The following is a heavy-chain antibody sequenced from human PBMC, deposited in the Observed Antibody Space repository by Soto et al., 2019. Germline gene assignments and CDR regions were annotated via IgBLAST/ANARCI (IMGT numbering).Heavy chain of an antibody. V-gene: IGHV1-69*12. CDR2: IIPIFGTA. CDR3: ARGEKATIS. CDR1: GGTFSSYA. Sequence: QVQLVQSGAEVKKPGSSVKVSCKASGGTFSSYAISWVRQAPGQGLEWMGGIIPIFGTANYAQKFQGRVTISGAESPITGYMERSSLRSEDTAVYYCARGEKATISWGQGTLVAV. D-gene: IGHD5-12*01. J-gene: IGHJ4*02.